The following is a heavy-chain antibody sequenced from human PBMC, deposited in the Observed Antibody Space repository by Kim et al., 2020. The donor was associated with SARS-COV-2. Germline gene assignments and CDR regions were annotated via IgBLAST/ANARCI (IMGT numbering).Heavy chain of an antibody. D-gene: IGHD6-13*01. V-gene: IGHV3-23*01. Sequence: GGSLRLSCAASGFTFSSYAMTWVRQAPGKGPEWVSTISGGGGSRYYADSVKGRFTISRDNSKNTLYLQMNSLRAEDTAVYYCAKRVGGDSSNWEQFLIFDYWGQGVLVTVSS. CDR1: GFTFSSYA. CDR2: ISGGGGSR. CDR3: AKRVGGDSSNWEQFLIFDY. J-gene: IGHJ4*02.